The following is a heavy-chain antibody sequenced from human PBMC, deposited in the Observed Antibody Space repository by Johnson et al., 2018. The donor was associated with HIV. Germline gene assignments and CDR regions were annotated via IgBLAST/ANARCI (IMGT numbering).Heavy chain of an antibody. Sequence: VQLVGAGGIVVQPRKSLRRPAAASALTLSSDAKQWVRQAPGKGLEWVSGINWNGGSTGYAYSVKGRFTISRDNAKNSLYLQMNSLRAEDTALYYCARGGDIVLVVYAMGHDAFDIWGQGTMVTVSS. D-gene: IGHD2-8*02. CDR3: ARGGDIVLVVYAMGHDAFDI. CDR2: INWNGGST. CDR1: ALTLSSDA. V-gene: IGHV3-20*03. J-gene: IGHJ3*02.